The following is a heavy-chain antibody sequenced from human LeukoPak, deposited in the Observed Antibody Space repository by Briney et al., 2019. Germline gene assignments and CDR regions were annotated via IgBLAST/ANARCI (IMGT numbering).Heavy chain of an antibody. CDR1: GGSISSSSYY. CDR3: ARLIVPRTKRYFDL. D-gene: IGHD2/OR15-2a*01. Sequence: SETLSLTCTVSGGSISSSSYYWGWLRQPPGKGLEWIGSIYYSGSTNYNPSLKSRVTISVDTSKNQFSLKLSSVTAADTAVYYCARLIVPRTKRYFDLWGRGTLVTVSS. V-gene: IGHV4-39*07. J-gene: IGHJ2*01. CDR2: IYYSGST.